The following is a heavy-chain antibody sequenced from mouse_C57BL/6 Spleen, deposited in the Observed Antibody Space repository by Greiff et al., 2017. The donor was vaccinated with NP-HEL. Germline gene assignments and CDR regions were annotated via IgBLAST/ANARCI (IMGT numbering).Heavy chain of an antibody. Sequence: EVQLQQSGPGLVKPSQSLSLTCSVTGYSITSGYYWNWIRQFPGNKLEWMGYISYDGSNNYNPSLKNRISITRDTSKNQFFLKLNSVTTEDTATYYCARSGRGAMDYWGQGTSVTVSS. CDR1: GYSITSGYY. J-gene: IGHJ4*01. CDR3: ARSGRGAMDY. V-gene: IGHV3-6*01. CDR2: ISYDGSN. D-gene: IGHD1-1*01.